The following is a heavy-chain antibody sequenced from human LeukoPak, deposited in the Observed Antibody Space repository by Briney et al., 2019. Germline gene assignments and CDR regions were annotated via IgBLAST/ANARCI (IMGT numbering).Heavy chain of an antibody. J-gene: IGHJ4*02. D-gene: IGHD6-13*01. CDR1: GGSISSYY. Sequence: SETLSLTCTVSGGSISSYYWSWIRQPPGRGLEWIGYVYCSGNTNYNPSLKSRVTMSVDTSKNQFSLNLSSVTAADTAVYYCARSYSSSWIDYWGQGTLVTVSS. CDR3: ARSYSSSWIDY. V-gene: IGHV4-59*01. CDR2: VYCSGNT.